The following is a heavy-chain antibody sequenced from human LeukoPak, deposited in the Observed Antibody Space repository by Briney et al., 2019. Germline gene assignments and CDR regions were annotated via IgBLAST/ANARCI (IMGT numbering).Heavy chain of an antibody. V-gene: IGHV4-34*01. J-gene: IGHJ4*02. CDR1: GGSFIGYH. Sequence: SETLSPTCAVSGGSFIGYHWNWIRQPPGKGLEWIGEINHSGSTNYNPSLKGRVTISVDTSKNQFSLKLRSVTAADTAVYYCARDPTTVVTTPYYFDDWGQGTLVTVSS. CDR3: ARDPTTVVTTPYYFDD. CDR2: INHSGST. D-gene: IGHD4-23*01.